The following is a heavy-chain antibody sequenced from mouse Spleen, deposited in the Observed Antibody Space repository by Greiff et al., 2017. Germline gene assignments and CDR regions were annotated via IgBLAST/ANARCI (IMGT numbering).Heavy chain of an antibody. Sequence: EVKLVESGGGLVKPGGSLKLSCAASGFTFSDYYMYWVRQTPEKRLEWVATISDGGSYTYYPDSVKGRFTISRDNAKNNLYLQMSSLKSEDTAMYYCARDTPPDYWGQGTTLTVSS. J-gene: IGHJ2*01. CDR2: ISDGGSYT. CDR3: ARDTPPDY. CDR1: GFTFSDYY. V-gene: IGHV5-4*02.